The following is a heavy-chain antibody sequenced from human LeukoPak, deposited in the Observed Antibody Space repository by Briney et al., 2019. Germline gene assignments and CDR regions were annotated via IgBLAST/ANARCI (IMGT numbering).Heavy chain of an antibody. CDR3: ARQTERDAYNRY. Sequence: LPGGSLRLSCAVSGFTLSSYWMTWVRQAPGKGLEWVANINQDGSEKHYVDSVKGRFTISRDNAKNSLYLQMSSLRADDTAVYYCARQTERDAYNRYWGQGTLVTVSS. CDR1: GFTLSSYW. J-gene: IGHJ4*02. V-gene: IGHV3-7*05. D-gene: IGHD5-24*01. CDR2: INQDGSEK.